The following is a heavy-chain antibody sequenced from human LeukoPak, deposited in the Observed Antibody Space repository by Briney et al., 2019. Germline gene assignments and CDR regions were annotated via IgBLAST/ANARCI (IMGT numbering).Heavy chain of an antibody. J-gene: IGHJ4*02. D-gene: IGHD3-22*01. CDR2: INPSGGST. CDR1: GYTFTSYY. CDR3: ARRVDYYYDSSGYYQPLDY. Sequence: ASVKVSCKASGYTFTSYYMHWVRQAPGQGLEWMGIINPSGGSTSYAQKFQGRVTMTRDTSTSTVYMELSSLRSEDTAVHYCARRVDYYYDSSGYYQPLDYWGQGTLVTVSS. V-gene: IGHV1-46*01.